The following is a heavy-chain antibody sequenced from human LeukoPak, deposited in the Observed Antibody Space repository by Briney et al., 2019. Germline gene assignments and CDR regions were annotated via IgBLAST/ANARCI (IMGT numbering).Heavy chain of an antibody. Sequence: GGSLRLSCAASGFTFSSYAMSWVRQAPGKGLEWVSTISGSGGSTYYADSVKGRFTISRDNFKNTLYLQMNSLRAEDTAVYYCASSPRVYATLDYWGQGTLVTVSS. CDR2: ISGSGGST. CDR1: GFTFSSYA. V-gene: IGHV3-23*01. J-gene: IGHJ4*02. D-gene: IGHD2-8*01. CDR3: ASSPRVYATLDY.